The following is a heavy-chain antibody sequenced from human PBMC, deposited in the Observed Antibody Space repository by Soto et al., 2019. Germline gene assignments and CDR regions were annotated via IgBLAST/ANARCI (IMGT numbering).Heavy chain of an antibody. CDR2: ISSSSSYI. J-gene: IGHJ4*02. Sequence: EVQLVESGGGLVKPGGSLRLSCAASGFTFSSYSMNWVRQAPGKGLEWVSSISSSSSYIYYADSVKGRFTISRDNAKNSLYLQMNSLGAEDTAVYYCPGVPSRAAAGSNYWGQGTLVTVSS. CDR3: PGVPSRAAAGSNY. CDR1: GFTFSSYS. D-gene: IGHD6-13*01. V-gene: IGHV3-21*01.